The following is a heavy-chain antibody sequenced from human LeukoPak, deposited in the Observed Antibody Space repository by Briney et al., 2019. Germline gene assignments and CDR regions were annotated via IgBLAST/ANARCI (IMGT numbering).Heavy chain of an antibody. CDR1: GGSISSSSYY. CDR2: IYYRGST. D-gene: IGHD6-13*01. V-gene: IGHV4-39*07. J-gene: IGHJ4*02. Sequence: ETLSLTCTVSGGSISSSSYYWGWIRQPPGKGLEWIGSIYYRGSTYYNPSLKSRVTISVDTSKNQFSLKLRSVTAADTAVYYCTRAIAAAGKRKRFDYWGQGALVTVSS. CDR3: TRAIAAAGKRKRFDY.